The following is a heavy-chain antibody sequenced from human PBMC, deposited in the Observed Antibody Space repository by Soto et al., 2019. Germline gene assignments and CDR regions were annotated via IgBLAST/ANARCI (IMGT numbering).Heavy chain of an antibody. CDR2: IYTSGST. D-gene: IGHD6-13*01. Sequence: SETLSLTCTVSGGSISSYDWSWIRQPAGKGLEWIGRIYTSGSTNYDPSLKSRVTTSVDTSKNQFSLKLSSVTAADTAVYYCARGTAAAGAFDYGGQGTLVTVSS. V-gene: IGHV4-4*07. CDR3: ARGTAAAGAFDY. J-gene: IGHJ4*02. CDR1: GGSISSYD.